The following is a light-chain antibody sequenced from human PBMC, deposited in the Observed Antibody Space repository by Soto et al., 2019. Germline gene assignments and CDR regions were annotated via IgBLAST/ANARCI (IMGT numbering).Light chain of an antibody. Sequence: QTVQTQPASVSGSPGQSITISCTGTSSDVGGYNYVSWFQHHPGIAPKLIIYEVSYRPSGVSNRFSGSKSGDTASLTISGLQAEDEADYYCSSFTNTITRYAFGTGTKVTVL. CDR2: EVS. CDR3: SSFTNTITRYA. CDR1: SSDVGGYNY. V-gene: IGLV2-14*01. J-gene: IGLJ1*01.